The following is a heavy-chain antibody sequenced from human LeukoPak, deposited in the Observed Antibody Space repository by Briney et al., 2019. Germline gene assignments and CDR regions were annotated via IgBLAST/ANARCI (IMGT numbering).Heavy chain of an antibody. J-gene: IGHJ4*02. CDR3: ARERYDYVWGSYRTFDY. D-gene: IGHD3-16*02. Sequence: SETLSLTCTVSGGSISSYYWSWIRQPPGKGLEWIGYIYYSGSTYYNPSLKSRVTISVDTSKNQFSLKLSSVTAADTAVYYCARERYDYVWGSYRTFDYWGQGTLVTVSS. V-gene: IGHV4-59*12. CDR1: GGSISSYY. CDR2: IYYSGST.